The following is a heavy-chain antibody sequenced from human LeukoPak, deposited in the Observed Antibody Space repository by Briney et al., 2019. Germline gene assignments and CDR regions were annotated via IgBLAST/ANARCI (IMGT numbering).Heavy chain of an antibody. D-gene: IGHD3-10*01. Sequence: PGGSLRLSCAASGFTFSSYWMSWVRQAPGKGLEWVANIKQDGSEKYYVDSVKGRFTISRDNAKNSLYLQMNSLRAEDTAVYYCAKGGVRDYFDYWGQGTLVTVSS. V-gene: IGHV3-7*03. CDR2: IKQDGSEK. CDR1: GFTFSSYW. J-gene: IGHJ4*02. CDR3: AKGGVRDYFDY.